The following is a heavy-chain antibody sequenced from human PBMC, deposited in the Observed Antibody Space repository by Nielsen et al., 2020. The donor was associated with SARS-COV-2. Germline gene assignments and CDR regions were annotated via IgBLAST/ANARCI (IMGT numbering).Heavy chain of an antibody. CDR3: ASDNNKGYRTGTTFYYYYGMDV. V-gene: IGHV3-48*01. CDR1: GFTFSSYS. Sequence: GGSLRLSCAASGFTFSSYSMNWVRQAPGKGLEWVSYISSSSSTIYYADSVKGRFTISRDNAKNSLYLQMNSLRAEDTAVYYCASDNNKGYRTGTTFYYYYGMDVWGQGTTVTVSS. J-gene: IGHJ6*02. CDR2: ISSSSSTI. D-gene: IGHD1-7*01.